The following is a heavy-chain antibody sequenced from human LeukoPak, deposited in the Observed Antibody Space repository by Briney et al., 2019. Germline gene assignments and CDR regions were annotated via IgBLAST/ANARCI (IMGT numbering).Heavy chain of an antibody. J-gene: IGHJ4*02. CDR3: ARVGLAFGGVDY. CDR1: GFTFSSYS. V-gene: IGHV3-21*01. CDR2: ISSSSSYI. Sequence: GGSLRLSXAASGFTFSSYSMNWVCQAPGKGLEWVSSISSSSSYIYYADSVKGRFTISRDNAKNSLYLQMNSLRAEDTAVYYCARVGLAFGGVDYWGQGTLVTVSS. D-gene: IGHD3-10*01.